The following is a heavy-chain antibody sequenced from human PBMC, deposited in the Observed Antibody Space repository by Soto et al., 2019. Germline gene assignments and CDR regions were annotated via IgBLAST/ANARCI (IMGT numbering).Heavy chain of an antibody. CDR2: INHSGST. D-gene: IGHD3-10*01. Sequence: SETLSLTCAVYGGSFSGYYWSWIRQPPGKGLEWIGEINHSGSTDYNPSLKSRVTISVDTSKNQFSLKLSSVTAADTAVYYCARLRVHYGSGTNYYYYYGMDVWGQGTTVT. CDR3: ARLRVHYGSGTNYYYYYGMDV. V-gene: IGHV4-34*01. CDR1: GGSFSGYY. J-gene: IGHJ6*02.